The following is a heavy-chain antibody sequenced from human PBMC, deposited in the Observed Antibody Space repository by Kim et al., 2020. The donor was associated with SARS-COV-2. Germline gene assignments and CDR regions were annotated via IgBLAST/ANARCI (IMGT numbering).Heavy chain of an antibody. CDR2: ISYDGKNK. CDR1: GFTFSHYA. D-gene: IGHD1-26*01. V-gene: IGHV3-30*04. CDR3: ARENTGTYPAY. J-gene: IGHJ4*02. Sequence: GGSLRLSCTASGFTFSHYAMHWVRQAPGEGLEWVAFISYDGKNKFYADSVEGRFTISRDDSKNTLHLQMTSLRPDDTALYYCARENTGTYPAYWGQGTLV.